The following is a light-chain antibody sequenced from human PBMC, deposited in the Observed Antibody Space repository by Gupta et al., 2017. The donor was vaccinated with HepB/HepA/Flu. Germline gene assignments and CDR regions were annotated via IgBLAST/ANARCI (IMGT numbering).Light chain of an antibody. Sequence: DIVMTQSPDSLAVSLGERATIYCKSSQSVFYNSNNMNYLAWYQQKPGQPPKLLIYWASTRESGVPDRFSGRGSGTDFTLTITILQAEDVAVYYCQQQDSTPITFGGGTKVEIK. CDR3: QQQDSTPIT. CDR1: QSVFYNSNNMNY. V-gene: IGKV4-1*01. CDR2: WAS. J-gene: IGKJ4*01.